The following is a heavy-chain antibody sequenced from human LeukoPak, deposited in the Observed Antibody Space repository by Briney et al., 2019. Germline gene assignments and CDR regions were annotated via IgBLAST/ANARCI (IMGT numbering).Heavy chain of an antibody. CDR3: ARRTGGTKDY. CDR2: ISYNGAST. D-gene: IGHD7-27*01. V-gene: IGHV3-23*01. Sequence: GGSLRLSCVASGFTIGDVVMSWVRQAPGKGLEWVSAISYNGASTDYADSVRGRFAISRDNSKNTLYLQMNSLRAEDTAAYYCARRTGGTKDYWGQGTQVTVAS. CDR1: GFTIGDVV. J-gene: IGHJ4*02.